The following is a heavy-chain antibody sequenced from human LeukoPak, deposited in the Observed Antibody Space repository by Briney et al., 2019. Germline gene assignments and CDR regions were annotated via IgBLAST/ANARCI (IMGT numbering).Heavy chain of an antibody. V-gene: IGHV1-46*01. CDR2: INPSGGST. Sequence: ASVKVSCKASGYTFTGYYMHWVRQAPGQGLEWMGIINPSGGSTSYAQKFQGRVTMTRDTSTSTVYMELSSLRSEDTAVYYCARHYGDYGSYHGDYYGMDVWGQGTTVTVSS. D-gene: IGHD4-17*01. J-gene: IGHJ6*02. CDR3: ARHYGDYGSYHGDYYGMDV. CDR1: GYTFTGYY.